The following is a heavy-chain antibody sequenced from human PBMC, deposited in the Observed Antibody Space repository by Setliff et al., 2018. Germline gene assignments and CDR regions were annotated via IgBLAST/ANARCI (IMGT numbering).Heavy chain of an antibody. J-gene: IGHJ5*02. V-gene: IGHV1-3*03. Sequence: ASVKVSCKASGYIFTSYAMHWVRQAPGQRLEWMGWINAGNDDTKYSEELQGRVTITRNTSISTAYMELNSLTSEDTAVYYCARSKVEAAMVKHNWFDPWGQGTLVTVSS. CDR3: ARSKVEAAMVKHNWFDP. CDR1: GYIFTSYA. D-gene: IGHD5-18*01. CDR2: INAGNDDT.